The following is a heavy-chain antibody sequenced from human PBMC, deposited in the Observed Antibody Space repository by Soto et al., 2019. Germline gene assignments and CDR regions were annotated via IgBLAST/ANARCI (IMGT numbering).Heavy chain of an antibody. D-gene: IGHD3-10*02. J-gene: IGHJ4*02. CDR1: GYTFTSYG. V-gene: IGHV1-18*01. CDR3: ARDKWDCSGSYYGY. Sequence: QVQLVQSGAEVKKPGASVKVSCKASGYTFTSYGISWVRKAPGQGLVWMGWIRAYNGNTNYAQSLQGRDTMTPDTSTSTAYLDLRSLRSDATAVYYCARDKWDCSGSYYGYWGQGTLVTVSS. CDR2: IRAYNGNT.